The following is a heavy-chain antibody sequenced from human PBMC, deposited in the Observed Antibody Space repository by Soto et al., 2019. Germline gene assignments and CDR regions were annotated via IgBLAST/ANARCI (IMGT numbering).Heavy chain of an antibody. CDR3: AAHLKTTVTAYWYFDL. V-gene: IGHV4-34*01. D-gene: IGHD4-17*01. CDR2: INHSGST. Sequence: PSETLSLTCAVYGGSFSGYYRSWIRQPPGKGLEWIGEINHSGSTNFNPSLKSRVSISVDTSKKQFSLKLTSVTAADTAVYYCAAHLKTTVTAYWYFDLWGRGTLVTVSS. CDR1: GGSFSGYY. J-gene: IGHJ2*01.